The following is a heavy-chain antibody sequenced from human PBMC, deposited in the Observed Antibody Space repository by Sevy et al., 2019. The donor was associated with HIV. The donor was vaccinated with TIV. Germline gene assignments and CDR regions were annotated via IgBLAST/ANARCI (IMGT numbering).Heavy chain of an antibody. V-gene: IGHV3-15*01. CDR1: GFTFSNAW. CDR2: IKSKTDGGTT. D-gene: IGHD3-22*01. J-gene: IGHJ3*02. CDR3: TTEYYYDSSGYYGAFDI. Sequence: GGSLRLSCAASGFTFSNAWMSWVRQAPGKGLEWVGRIKSKTDGGTTDYAAPVKGRITISRDDSKNTLYLQMNSLKTEDTAVYYCTTEYYYDSSGYYGAFDIWGQGTMVTVSS.